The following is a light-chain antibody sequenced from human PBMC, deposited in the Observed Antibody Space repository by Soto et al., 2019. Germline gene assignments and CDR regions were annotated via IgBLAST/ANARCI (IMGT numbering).Light chain of an antibody. J-gene: IGKJ1*01. CDR1: QSVSSN. V-gene: IGKV3-15*01. Sequence: EIVVIQAPPTLSESQGERATLSCRASQSVSSNLAWYQQKPGQAPRLLIYGASTRATGISARFSGSGSGTEFTLTISSLQSEDFAVYYCQQHNNWSRTFGQGTKVDI. CDR2: GAS. CDR3: QQHNNWSRT.